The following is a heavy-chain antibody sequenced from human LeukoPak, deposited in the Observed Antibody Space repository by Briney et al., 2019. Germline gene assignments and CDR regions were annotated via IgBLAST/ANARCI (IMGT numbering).Heavy chain of an antibody. CDR2: ISYDGSNK. CDR1: GFTFSSYA. J-gene: IGHJ4*02. CDR3: TRDLNHYCSSISCFKRFDY. V-gene: IGHV3-30-3*01. D-gene: IGHD2-2*01. Sequence: GGSLRLSCAASGFTFSSYAMHWVRQAPGKGLEWVAVISYDGSNKYYADSVKGRFTISRDNAKNSLYLQMNSLRAEDTAVYYCTRDLNHYCSSISCFKRFDYWGQGTLVTVSS.